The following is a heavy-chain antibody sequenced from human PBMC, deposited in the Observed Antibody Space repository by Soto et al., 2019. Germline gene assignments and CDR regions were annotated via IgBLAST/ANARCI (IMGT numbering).Heavy chain of an antibody. Sequence: PSETLSLTCGVYGGSFRNYYWIWVRQPPGKGLEWIGEVNHSGEATYNPSLQSRVTISLDTTNNHFSLKLTSVTTADTAVYYCARTNSLGQWAAWYWGQGTLVTVSS. D-gene: IGHD1-26*01. V-gene: IGHV4-34*01. CDR2: VNHSGEA. CDR1: GGSFRNYY. J-gene: IGHJ4*02. CDR3: ARTNSLGQWAAWY.